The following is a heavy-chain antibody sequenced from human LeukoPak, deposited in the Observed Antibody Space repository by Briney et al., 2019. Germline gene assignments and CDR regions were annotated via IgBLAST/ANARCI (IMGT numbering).Heavy chain of an antibody. CDR1: GFTVSDNY. J-gene: IGHJ2*01. V-gene: IGHV3-66*01. D-gene: IGHD3-10*01. CDR2: FYSGGST. CDR3: ARDLTLGWFFDL. Sequence: QPGGSLRLSCAASGFTVSDNYISWVRQGPGKGLEWVSIFYSGGSTYYADSVRGRFTISRDNPRNTGYLQMNSLRVEDTAVYYCARDLTLGWFFDLWGRGTLVTVSS.